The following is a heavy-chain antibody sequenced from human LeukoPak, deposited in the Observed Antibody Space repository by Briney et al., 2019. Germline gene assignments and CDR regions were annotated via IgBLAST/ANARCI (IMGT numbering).Heavy chain of an antibody. Sequence: PSETLSLTCAVHSEPFTGYYWSWIRQSPERGLEWLGEIHHSGSTNYNPSLKRPVTLSVDASRNEVSLKVDSVTAADTAVYFCARARLGRCTNGICRYFDYWGQGSVVTVSS. CDR1: SEPFTGYY. CDR3: ARARLGRCTNGICRYFDY. D-gene: IGHD2-8*01. V-gene: IGHV4-34*01. CDR2: IHHSGST. J-gene: IGHJ4*02.